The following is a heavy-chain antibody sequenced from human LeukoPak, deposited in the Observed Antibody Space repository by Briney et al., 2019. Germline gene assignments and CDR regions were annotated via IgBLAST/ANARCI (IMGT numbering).Heavy chain of an antibody. Sequence: PSETLSLTCTVSGGSISSTNFYWGWIRQPPGRGLEWIGTISSGGDSYYIPSLKSRLTISVDTSKNQFSFNLSSVTAADTAVYYCCLYGSNSGPLYFANWGQGTLVTVSS. V-gene: IGHV4-39*01. CDR2: ISSGGDS. J-gene: IGHJ4*02. D-gene: IGHD4-23*01. CDR3: CLYGSNSGPLYFAN. CDR1: GGSISSTNFY.